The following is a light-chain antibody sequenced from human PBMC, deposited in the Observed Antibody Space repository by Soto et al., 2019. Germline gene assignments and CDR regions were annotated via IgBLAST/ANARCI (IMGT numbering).Light chain of an antibody. Sequence: SGLPQPASVSGSPGQSITISCTGTSSDVGSYNLVSWYQQHPGKAPKLMIYEGSKRPSGVSNRFSGSKSGNTASLTISGLQAEDEADYYCCSYAASTTDVFGHRTQGTV. CDR1: SSDVGSYNL. J-gene: IGLJ1*01. CDR2: EGS. V-gene: IGLV2-23*01. CDR3: CSYAASTTDV.